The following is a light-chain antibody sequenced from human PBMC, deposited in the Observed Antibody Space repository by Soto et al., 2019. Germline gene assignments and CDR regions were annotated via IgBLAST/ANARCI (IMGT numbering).Light chain of an antibody. CDR2: KAS. CDR3: QQYNTYPIT. V-gene: IGKV1-5*03. CDR1: HSISNW. J-gene: IGKJ5*01. Sequence: DIHMTHSPSTLSSSLVGRVTITCRASHSISNWLAWYQQKPGKAPKLLIYKASSLESGVPSRFSGSGSGTEFTLTISSLQPDDFATYYCQQYNTYPITFGEGTRLEIK.